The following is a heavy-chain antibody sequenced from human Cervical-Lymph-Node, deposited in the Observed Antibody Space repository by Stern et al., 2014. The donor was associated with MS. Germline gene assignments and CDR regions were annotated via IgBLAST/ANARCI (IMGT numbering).Heavy chain of an antibody. CDR3: ARDRVEGYVSWFDP. CDR1: GGSISSYY. Sequence: VQLVESGPGLVKPSETLSLTCTVSGGSISSYYWSWIRQPPGKGLEWIGYIHYSGRTNYNPSLKSRVTISKDTSKNRFSLRLSSVTAADTAVYYCARDRVEGYVSWFDPWGQGTLVSVSS. V-gene: IGHV4-59*01. D-gene: IGHD5-12*01. J-gene: IGHJ5*02. CDR2: IHYSGRT.